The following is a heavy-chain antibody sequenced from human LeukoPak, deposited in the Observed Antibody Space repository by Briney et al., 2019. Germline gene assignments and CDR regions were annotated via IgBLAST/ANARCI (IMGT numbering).Heavy chain of an antibody. J-gene: IGHJ5*02. CDR3: ARDIPPLGRFDP. Sequence: SETLSLTCSVSGVSVSSDYWRWIRHPAGQGLEWIGRFYTGGRSSYNPSVKSRVTISVDTSKNQFSLTLTSVTVADTGVYFCARDIPPLGRFDPWGQGTLVTVSS. CDR2: FYTGGRS. CDR1: GVSVSSDY. D-gene: IGHD2-21*01. V-gene: IGHV4-4*07.